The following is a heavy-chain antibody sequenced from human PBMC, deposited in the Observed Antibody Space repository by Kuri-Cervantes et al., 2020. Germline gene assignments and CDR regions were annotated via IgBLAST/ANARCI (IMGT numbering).Heavy chain of an antibody. J-gene: IGHJ4*02. Sequence: SQTLSLTCAVFGYSVSSGYFWGWIRQPPGKGLEWIGIIYHSGSTYYNPSLKSRVTISVDKSRNQFSLSVTPVTAADTAVYFCARDGYGGFDKWGQGTLVTVSS. CDR2: IYHSGST. CDR3: ARDGYGGFDK. V-gene: IGHV4-38-2*02. CDR1: GYSVSSGYF. D-gene: IGHD5-18*01.